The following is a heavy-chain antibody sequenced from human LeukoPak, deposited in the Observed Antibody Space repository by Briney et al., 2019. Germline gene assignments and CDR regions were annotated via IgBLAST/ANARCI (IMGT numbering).Heavy chain of an antibody. V-gene: IGHV1-18*01. CDR3: AREASVTKDFDY. D-gene: IGHD4-17*01. CDR2: ISAYNGNT. J-gene: IGHJ4*02. Sequence: ASVKVSCKASGYTFTSYGISWVRQAPGQGLEWMGWISAYNGNTNYAQKLQGRVTTTTDTSTSTAYMELRSLRSDDTAVYYCAREASVTKDFDYWGQGTLVTVSS. CDR1: GYTFTSYG.